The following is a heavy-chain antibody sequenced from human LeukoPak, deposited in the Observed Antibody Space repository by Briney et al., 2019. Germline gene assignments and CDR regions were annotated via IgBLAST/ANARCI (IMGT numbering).Heavy chain of an antibody. J-gene: IGHJ6*03. CDR2: IYYSGST. CDR1: GGSISSYY. Sequence: SETLSLTCTVSGGSISSYYWSWIRQPPGKGLEWIGYIYYSGSTNYNPSLKSRVTISVDTSKNQFSLKLSSVTAADTAVYYCARVLGSNYGPDYYYYYMDVWGKGTTVTVSS. CDR3: ARVLGSNYGPDYYYYYMDV. D-gene: IGHD4-11*01. V-gene: IGHV4-59*01.